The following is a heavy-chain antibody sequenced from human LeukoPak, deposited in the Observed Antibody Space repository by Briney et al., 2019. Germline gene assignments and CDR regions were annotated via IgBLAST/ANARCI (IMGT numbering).Heavy chain of an antibody. CDR2: ASYSGGT. CDR3: AKSGGYGLIDY. Sequence: SETLSLTCTVSGGSISSSSYYWGWIRQPPGKGLEWIGSASYSGGTYYNSSLKSRVTISVDTSKNQVSLKLNSVTAADSAMYYCAKSGGYGLIDYWGQGTLVTVSS. CDR1: GGSISSSSYY. J-gene: IGHJ4*01. D-gene: IGHD1-26*01. V-gene: IGHV4-39*01.